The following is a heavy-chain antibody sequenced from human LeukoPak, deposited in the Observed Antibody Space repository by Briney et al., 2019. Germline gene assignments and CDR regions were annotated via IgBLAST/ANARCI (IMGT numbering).Heavy chain of an antibody. J-gene: IGHJ4*02. Sequence: SETLSLTCSVSDDSITMYYWTWIRQPPGKGLEWIGYIYYSGSTNYNPSLKSRVTISVDTSKNQFSLKLSSVTAADTAVYYCARGWPGGYEDYWGQGTLVTVSS. V-gene: IGHV4-59*01. D-gene: IGHD5-12*01. CDR3: ARGWPGGYEDY. CDR1: DDSITMYY. CDR2: IYYSGST.